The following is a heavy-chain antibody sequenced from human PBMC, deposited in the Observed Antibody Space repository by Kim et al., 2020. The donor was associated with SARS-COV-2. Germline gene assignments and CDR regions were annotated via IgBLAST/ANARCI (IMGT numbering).Heavy chain of an antibody. V-gene: IGHV4-59*01. CDR1: GGSISSYY. Sequence: SETLSLTCTVSGGSISSYYWSWIRQPPGKGLEWIGYIYYSGSTNYNPSLKSRVTISVDTSKNQFSLKLSSVTAADTAVYYCARGSSGWYGMYYYYGMDVWGQGTTVTVSS. CDR3: ARGSSGWYGMYYYYGMDV. D-gene: IGHD6-19*01. CDR2: IYYSGST. J-gene: IGHJ6*02.